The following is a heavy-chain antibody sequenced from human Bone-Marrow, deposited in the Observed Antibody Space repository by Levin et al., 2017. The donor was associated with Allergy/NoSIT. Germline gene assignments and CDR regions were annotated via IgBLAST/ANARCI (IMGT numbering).Heavy chain of an antibody. V-gene: IGHV4-30-4*01. D-gene: IGHD3-10*01. CDR2: IYYSGST. J-gene: IGHJ4*02. CDR3: ARDFYGSGSYYNAGGFDY. CDR1: GGSISSGDYY. Sequence: LRLSCTVSGGSISSGDYYWSWIRQPPGKGLEWIGYIYYSGSTYYNPSLKSRVTISVDTSKNQFSLKLSSVTAADTAVYYCARDFYGSGSYYNAGGFDYWGQGTLVTVSS.